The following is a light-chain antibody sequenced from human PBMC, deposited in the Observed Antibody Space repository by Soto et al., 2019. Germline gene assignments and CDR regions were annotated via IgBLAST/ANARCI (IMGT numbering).Light chain of an antibody. V-gene: IGKV3-15*01. J-gene: IGKJ1*01. CDR3: QQYNNWPPT. CDR2: YTS. Sequence: EIVMTQSPDTLSVSPGERATLSCRASQSVSSDLAWYQQKPGQAPRLLIYYTSTRATGIPMRLSGSGSGTEFTLTISSLQSEDFAVYYCQQYNNWPPTFGQGTKVDIK. CDR1: QSVSSD.